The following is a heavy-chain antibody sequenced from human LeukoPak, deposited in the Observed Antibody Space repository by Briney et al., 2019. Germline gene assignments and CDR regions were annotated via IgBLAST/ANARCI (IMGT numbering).Heavy chain of an antibody. V-gene: IGHV3-23*01. J-gene: IGHJ3*01. CDR2: ISFRGANS. D-gene: IGHD5-24*01. Sequence: GGSLRLSCAASGFTFSDSAMAWVRQAPGKGLDWVSLISFRGANSYYADSVKGRFTISRDNSKDTLFLQMNCLRAEDTAIYYCARDIQLPTWGLGTMVTVSS. CDR3: ARDIQLPT. CDR1: GFTFSDSA.